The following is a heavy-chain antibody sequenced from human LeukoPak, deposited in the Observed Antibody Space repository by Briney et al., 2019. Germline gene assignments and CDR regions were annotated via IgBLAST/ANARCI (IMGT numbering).Heavy chain of an antibody. CDR1: GLTFSTYA. J-gene: IGHJ4*02. Sequence: GGSLRLSCAASGLTFSTYAMSWVRQAPGKGLEWVSAISGSGGSTYYADSVKGRFTISRDNSKNTLYLQMNSLRAEDTAVYYCAKDREYYDSSGYFFDYWGQGTLVTVSS. CDR3: AKDREYYDSSGYFFDY. D-gene: IGHD3-22*01. V-gene: IGHV3-23*01. CDR2: ISGSGGST.